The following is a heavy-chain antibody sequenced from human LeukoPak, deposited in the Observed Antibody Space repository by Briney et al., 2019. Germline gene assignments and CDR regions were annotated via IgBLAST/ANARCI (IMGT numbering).Heavy chain of an antibody. CDR2: ISGSGGST. CDR1: GFTFSDYA. V-gene: IGHV3-23*01. Sequence: GGSLRLSCAASGFTFSDYAMSWVRQAPGKGLEWVSAISGSGGSTYYADSVKGRFTISRDNSKNTLYLQMNSLRAEDTAVYYCAKGDSSSVSYYYYMDVWGKGTTVTVSS. D-gene: IGHD6-6*01. CDR3: AKGDSSSVSYYYYMDV. J-gene: IGHJ6*03.